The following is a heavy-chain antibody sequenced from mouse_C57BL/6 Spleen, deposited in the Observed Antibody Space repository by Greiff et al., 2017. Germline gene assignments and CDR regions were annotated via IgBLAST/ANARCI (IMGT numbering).Heavy chain of an antibody. V-gene: IGHV1-42*01. CDR1: GYSFTGYY. Sequence: VQLQQSGPELVKPGASVKISCKASGYSFTGYYMNWVKQSPEKSLEWIGEINPSTGGTTYNQKFKAKATLTVDKSSSTAYMQLKSLTSEDSAVYYCARAGPYGSSLFAYWGQGTLVTVSA. D-gene: IGHD1-1*01. J-gene: IGHJ3*01. CDR2: INPSTGGT. CDR3: ARAGPYGSSLFAY.